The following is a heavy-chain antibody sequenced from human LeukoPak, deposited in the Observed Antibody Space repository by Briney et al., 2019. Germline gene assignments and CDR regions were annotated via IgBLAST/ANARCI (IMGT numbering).Heavy chain of an antibody. CDR3: ARLRFDGPAAVSLEYYYYYMDV. CDR2: ISAYNGNT. J-gene: IGHJ6*03. D-gene: IGHD2-2*01. V-gene: IGHV1-18*01. CDR1: GYTFTSYG. Sequence: ASVKVSCKASGYTFTSYGISWVRQAPGQGLEWMGWISAYNGNTNYAQKLQGRVTMTTDTSTSTAYMELRSLRSDDTAVYYCARLRFDGPAAVSLEYYYYYMDVWGKGTTVTVSS.